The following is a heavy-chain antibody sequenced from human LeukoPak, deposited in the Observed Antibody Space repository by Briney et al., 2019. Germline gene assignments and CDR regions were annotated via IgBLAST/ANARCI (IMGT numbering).Heavy chain of an antibody. V-gene: IGHV1-8*03. D-gene: IGHD5-18*01. CDR3: ARGGGYSYGPLDI. CDR1: GYTFTSYD. Sequence: ASVKVPCKTSGYTFTSYDINWVRQATGQGPEWMGWMNPISGNTGYEQKFQGRVTLTRNTSINTAYMELSSLRSEDTAVYYCARGGGYSYGPLDIWGQGTKVTVSS. J-gene: IGHJ3*02. CDR2: MNPISGNT.